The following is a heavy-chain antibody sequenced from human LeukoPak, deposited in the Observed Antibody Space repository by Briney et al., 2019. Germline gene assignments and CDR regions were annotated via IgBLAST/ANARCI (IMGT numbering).Heavy chain of an antibody. V-gene: IGHV1-2*02. CDR1: GYTFTSYY. CDR2: INPNSGGT. Sequence: ASVKVSCKASGYTFTSYYMHWVRQAPGQGLEWMGWINPNSGGTNYAQKFQGRVTMTRDTSISTAYMELSRLRSDDTAVYYCAKAAADPGPYYYYYMDVWGKGTTVTVSS. D-gene: IGHD6-13*01. J-gene: IGHJ6*03. CDR3: AKAAADPGPYYYYYMDV.